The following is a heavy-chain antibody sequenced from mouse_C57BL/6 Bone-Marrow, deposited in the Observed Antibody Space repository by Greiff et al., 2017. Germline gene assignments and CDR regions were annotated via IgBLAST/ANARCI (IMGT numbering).Heavy chain of an antibody. CDR3: ARGILPWFAY. Sequence: EVQLQQSGPGLVKPSQSLSLTCSVTGYSITSGYYWNWIRQFPGNKLEWMGYISYDGSNNYNPSLKNRISITRDTSKNQFFLKLNSVTTEDTATYYCARGILPWFAYWGQGTLVTVSA. J-gene: IGHJ3*01. CDR2: ISYDGSN. V-gene: IGHV3-6*01. CDR1: GYSITSGYY.